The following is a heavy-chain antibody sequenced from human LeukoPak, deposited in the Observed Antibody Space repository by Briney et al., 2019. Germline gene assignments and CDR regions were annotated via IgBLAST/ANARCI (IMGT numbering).Heavy chain of an antibody. J-gene: IGHJ4*02. Sequence: GASVKVSCKASGYTFTSYGISWVRQAPGQGLEWVGWISGSKGKTIYAQKFQGRVTMATDTSTSTVYMEVRNLRSDDTAVYYCARGWKYRFGFYFDYWGQGTLVTVSS. CDR3: ARGWKYRFGFYFDY. CDR2: ISGSKGKT. V-gene: IGHV1-18*01. CDR1: GYTFTSYG. D-gene: IGHD5-18*01.